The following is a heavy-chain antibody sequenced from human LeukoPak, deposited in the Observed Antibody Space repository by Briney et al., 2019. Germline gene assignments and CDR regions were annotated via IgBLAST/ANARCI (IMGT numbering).Heavy chain of an antibody. D-gene: IGHD4-23*01. J-gene: IGHJ4*02. CDR1: GGSISRYY. CDR3: VAAVDGGPLDY. CDR2: ISHNGNT. V-gene: IGHV4-59*01. Sequence: PSETLSLTCTVSGGSISRYYWNWSRQPPGKGLEWIGYISHNGNTNSIPSLKSRVTISLDTSKNQFSLKLTSVTAADTAVYHCVAAVDGGPLDYWGQGTLVTVSS.